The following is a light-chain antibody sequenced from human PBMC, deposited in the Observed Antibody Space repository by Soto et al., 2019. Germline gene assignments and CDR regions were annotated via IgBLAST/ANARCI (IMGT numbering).Light chain of an antibody. Sequence: DIQMTQSPSSLSAYVGDRVTITCRASQGIRDALGWYQQKPGKAPKRLIYAASSLQSGVPSRFSGSGSGTEFTLTISSLQPEDFETYYCLQHNSYPHTFGQGTKVEIK. J-gene: IGKJ1*01. CDR3: LQHNSYPHT. V-gene: IGKV1-17*01. CDR1: QGIRDA. CDR2: AAS.